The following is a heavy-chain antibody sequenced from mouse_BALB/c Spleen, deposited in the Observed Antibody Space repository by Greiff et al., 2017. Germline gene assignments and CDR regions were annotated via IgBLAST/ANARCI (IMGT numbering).Heavy chain of an antibody. CDR3: ARVDHYAWFAY. J-gene: IGHJ3*01. CDR2: ISSGGST. D-gene: IGHD1-1*02. Sequence: EVKVVESGGGLVKPGGSLKLSCAASGFTFSSYAMSWVRQTPEKRLEWVASISSGGSTYYPDSVKGRFTISRDNARNILYLQMSSLRSEDTAMYYCARVDHYAWFAYWGQGTLVTVSA. V-gene: IGHV5-6-5*01. CDR1: GFTFSSYA.